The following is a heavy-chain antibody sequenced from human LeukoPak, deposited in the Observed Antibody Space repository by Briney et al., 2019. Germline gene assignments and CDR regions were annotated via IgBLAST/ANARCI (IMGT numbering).Heavy chain of an antibody. D-gene: IGHD5-24*01. V-gene: IGHV1-46*01. CDR1: GYTFTSYG. CDR2: INHSGGST. J-gene: IGHJ3*02. CDR3: ARVRDGYNDAYDI. Sequence: GASVKVSCKASGYTFTSYGISWVRQAPGQGLEWMGIINHSGGSTNYAQNFQGRVTMTRDTSTSTVYMELSSLRSEDTAVYYCARVRDGYNDAYDIWGQGTMVTVPS.